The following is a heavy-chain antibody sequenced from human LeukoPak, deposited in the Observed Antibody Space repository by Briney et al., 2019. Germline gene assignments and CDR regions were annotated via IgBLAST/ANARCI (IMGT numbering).Heavy chain of an antibody. V-gene: IGHV3-66*02. CDR3: ARGKNWNYGYYGMDV. Sequence: GGSLGLSCAASGFTVSSNYMSWVRQAPGKGLEWVSVIYSGVSTYYADSVKGRFTISRDNSKNTLYLQMNSLRAEDTAVYYCARGKNWNYGYYGMDVWGQGTTVTVSS. D-gene: IGHD1-7*01. CDR1: GFTVSSNY. CDR2: IYSGVST. J-gene: IGHJ6*02.